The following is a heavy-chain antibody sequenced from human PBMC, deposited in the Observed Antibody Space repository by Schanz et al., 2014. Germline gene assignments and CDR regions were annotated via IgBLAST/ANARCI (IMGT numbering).Heavy chain of an antibody. CDR1: GFIFSSYG. J-gene: IGHJ6*02. V-gene: IGHV3-30*18. Sequence: QVQLLQFGGGVVQPGRSLRLSCAASGFIFSSYGMHWVRQAPGKGLEWVAAMSYDGSIKYYGDSVKGRFTISRDNSENTLYLQMNSLSADDTAVFYCAKGMGYCSGGTCYDYYYYGLDVWGQGTTVTVSS. CDR3: AKGMGYCSGGTCYDYYYYGLDV. D-gene: IGHD2-15*01. CDR2: MSYDGSIK.